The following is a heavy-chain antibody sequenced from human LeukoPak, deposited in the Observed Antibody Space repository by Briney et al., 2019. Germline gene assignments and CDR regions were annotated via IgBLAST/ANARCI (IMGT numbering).Heavy chain of an antibody. D-gene: IGHD3-3*01. CDR3: ANTPYDFWSGYLDYFDY. CDR2: IYYSGST. V-gene: IGHV4-39*07. Sequence: PSETLSLTCTVSGGSISSSSYYWGWSRQPPGKGLEWIGSIYYSGSTYYNPSLKSRVTISVDTSKNQFSLKLSSVTAADTAVYYCANTPYDFWSGYLDYFDYWGQGTLVTVSS. J-gene: IGHJ4*02. CDR1: GGSISSSSYY.